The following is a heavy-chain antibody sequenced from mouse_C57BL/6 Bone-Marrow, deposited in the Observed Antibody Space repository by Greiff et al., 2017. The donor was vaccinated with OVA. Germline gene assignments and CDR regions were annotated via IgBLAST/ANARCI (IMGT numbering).Heavy chain of an antibody. CDR3: ARHEAKSYYYGSRWYFDV. Sequence: QVQLQQSGAELVKPGASVKLSCKASGYTFTEYTIHWVKQRSGQGLEWIGWFYPGSGSIKYNEKFKDKATLTADKSSSTVYMELSRLTSEDSAVYFCARHEAKSYYYGSRWYFDVWGTGTTVTVSS. V-gene: IGHV1-62-2*01. CDR2: FYPGSGSI. J-gene: IGHJ1*03. CDR1: GYTFTEYT. D-gene: IGHD1-1*01.